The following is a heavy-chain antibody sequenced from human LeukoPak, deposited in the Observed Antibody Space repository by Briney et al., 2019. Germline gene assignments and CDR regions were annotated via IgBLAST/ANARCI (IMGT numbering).Heavy chain of an antibody. J-gene: IGHJ4*02. CDR2: IYYSGST. D-gene: IGHD3-3*01. Sequence: SETLSLTCAVYGGSFSGYYWSWIRQPPGKGLEWIGYIYYSGSTNYNPSLKSRVTISVDTSKNQFSLKLSSVTAADTAAYYCARGPFWSGYYRSNYYFDYWGQGTLVTVSS. V-gene: IGHV4-59*01. CDR1: GGSFSGYY. CDR3: ARGPFWSGYYRSNYYFDY.